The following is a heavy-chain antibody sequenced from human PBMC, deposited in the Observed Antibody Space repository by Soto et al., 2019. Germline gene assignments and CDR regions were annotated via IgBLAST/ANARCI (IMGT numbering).Heavy chain of an antibody. D-gene: IGHD5-18*01. Sequence: GSLRLSCAASGFTFSSYEMNWVRQAPGKGLEWVSYISSSGSTIYYADSVKGRFTISRDNAKNSLYLQMNSLRAEDTAVYYCARVGIQGYSYGYGVYYYYGMDVWGQGTTVTVSS. CDR1: GFTFSSYE. V-gene: IGHV3-48*03. J-gene: IGHJ6*02. CDR3: ARVGIQGYSYGYGVYYYYGMDV. CDR2: ISSSGSTI.